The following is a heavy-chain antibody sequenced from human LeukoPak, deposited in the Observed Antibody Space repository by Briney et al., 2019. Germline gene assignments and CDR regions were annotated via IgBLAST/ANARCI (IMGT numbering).Heavy chain of an antibody. Sequence: GGSLKLSCAASGFTFSSAAMTWVRQAPGKGLEWVSLISPTGGNTFADSVKGRFTISRDNSKNTLYLEMNSLRAEDTAVYFCAKVISGWYVDYFDYWGQGTLVTVSS. D-gene: IGHD6-19*01. V-gene: IGHV3-23*01. CDR2: ISPTGGNT. CDR1: GFTFSSAA. CDR3: AKVISGWYVDYFDY. J-gene: IGHJ4*02.